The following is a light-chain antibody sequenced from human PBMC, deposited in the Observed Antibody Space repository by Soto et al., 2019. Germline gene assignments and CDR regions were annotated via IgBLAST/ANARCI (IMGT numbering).Light chain of an antibody. Sequence: EIVLTQSPGTLSLSPGERATLSCRASQSVGSRFLAWYQQKPGQAPRLLIYGASNRATGIPDRFSGSGSGTDFTLTISRLEPEDFAVYYCQQRGNWPWTFGQGTKVDIK. CDR2: GAS. J-gene: IGKJ1*01. CDR3: QQRGNWPWT. CDR1: QSVGSRF. V-gene: IGKV3D-20*02.